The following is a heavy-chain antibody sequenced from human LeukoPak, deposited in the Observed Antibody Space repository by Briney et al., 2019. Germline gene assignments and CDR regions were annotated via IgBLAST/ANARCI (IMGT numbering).Heavy chain of an antibody. J-gene: IGHJ4*02. V-gene: IGHV4-59*01. D-gene: IGHD2-21*01. CDR3: ARAIGIYEAFDY. CDR1: DVSISSNF. CDR2: IYSGGST. Sequence: PSETLSLTRTVSDVSISSNFWSWIRQPPGKGLECIGDIYSGGSTHYNPSLKSRVTISLDTSKNQLSLNLNSVTAADTAVYYCARAIGIYEAFDYWGQGILVTVSS.